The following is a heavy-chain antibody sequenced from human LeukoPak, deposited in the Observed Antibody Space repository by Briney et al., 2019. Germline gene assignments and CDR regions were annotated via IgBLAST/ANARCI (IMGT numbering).Heavy chain of an antibody. J-gene: IGHJ6*02. CDR3: ARVGAVTANFWAMDV. CDR1: GGSFNNYY. D-gene: IGHD2-21*02. Sequence: PSETLSLTCTVSGGSFNNYYLTWIRQPPGKGLEWLGYISHRGSTTYNPSLNSRVTISLDTSKSQFSLRLTSVTAADTAVYYCARVGAVTANFWAMDVWGQGTTVTVSS. V-gene: IGHV4-59*01. CDR2: ISHRGST.